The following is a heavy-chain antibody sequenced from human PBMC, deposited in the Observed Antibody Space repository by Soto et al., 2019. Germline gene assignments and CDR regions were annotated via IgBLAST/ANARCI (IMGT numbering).Heavy chain of an antibody. CDR2: INHSGST. D-gene: IGHD5-18*01. V-gene: IGHV4-34*01. CDR1: GGSFSGYY. Sequence: SETLSLTCAVYGGSFSGYYWTWIRQPPGTGLEWIGEINHSGSTNYNPSLKSRVTISVDTSKNQFSLKLTSVTAADTAVFYCARHVGYSYGRIDYWGQGTLVTVSS. CDR3: ARHVGYSYGRIDY. J-gene: IGHJ4*02.